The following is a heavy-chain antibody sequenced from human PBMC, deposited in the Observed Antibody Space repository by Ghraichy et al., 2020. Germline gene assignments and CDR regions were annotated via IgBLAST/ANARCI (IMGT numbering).Heavy chain of an antibody. CDR1: GFTFSSYD. D-gene: IGHD2-2*01. CDR2: IGTAGDT. Sequence: GGSLRLSCAASGFTFSSYDMHWVRQATGKGLEWVSAIGTAGDTYYPGSVKGRFTISRENAKNSLYLQMNSLRAGDTAVYYCARGCSSTSCYHSKVPYFQHWGQGTLVTVSS. CDR3: ARGCSSTSCYHSKVPYFQH. V-gene: IGHV3-13*01. J-gene: IGHJ1*01.